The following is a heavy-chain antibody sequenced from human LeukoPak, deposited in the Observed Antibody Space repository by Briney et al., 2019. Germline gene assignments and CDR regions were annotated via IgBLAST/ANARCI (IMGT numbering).Heavy chain of an antibody. CDR3: ARGELRFLEWFYDY. D-gene: IGHD3-3*01. V-gene: IGHV4-34*01. CDR2: INHSGST. CDR1: GGSISSYY. Sequence: PSETLSLTCTVSGGSISSYYWSWIRQPPGKGLEWIGEINHSGSTNYNPSLKSRVTISVDTSKNQFSLKLSSVTAADTAVYYCARGELRFLEWFYDYWGQGTLVTVSS. J-gene: IGHJ4*02.